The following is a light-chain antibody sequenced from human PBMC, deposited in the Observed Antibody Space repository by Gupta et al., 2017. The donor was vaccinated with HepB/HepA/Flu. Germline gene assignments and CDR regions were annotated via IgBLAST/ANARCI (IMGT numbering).Light chain of an antibody. CDR1: QSVSSN. J-gene: IGKJ2*01. CDR2: GAS. V-gene: IGKV3-15*01. Sequence: EIVMTQSPATLSVSPGERATLSCRASQSVSSNLAWYQQKPGQAPRLLIYGASTRATGIPARFSGSGSGTEFTLTISSLQSEDFAVYYCQQYNSPRVYTFGQGTKLEIK. CDR3: QQYNSPRVYT.